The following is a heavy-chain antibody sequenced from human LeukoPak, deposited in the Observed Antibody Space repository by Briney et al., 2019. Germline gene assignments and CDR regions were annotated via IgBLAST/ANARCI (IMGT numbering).Heavy chain of an antibody. J-gene: IGHJ4*02. V-gene: IGHV3-30-3*01. Sequence: GGSLRLSCAASGFTFSSYAMHWVRQAPGKGLEWVAVISYDGSNKYYADSVKGRFTISRDNSKNTLYLQMNSLRAEDTAVYYCARREFDYWGQGTLVTVSS. CDR1: GFTFSSYA. CDR3: ARREFDY. CDR2: ISYDGSNK.